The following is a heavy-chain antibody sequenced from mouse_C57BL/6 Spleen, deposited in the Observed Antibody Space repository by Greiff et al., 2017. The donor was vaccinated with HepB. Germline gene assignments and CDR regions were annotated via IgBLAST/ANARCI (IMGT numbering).Heavy chain of an antibody. D-gene: IGHD2-4*01. V-gene: IGHV5-17*01. CDR2: ISSGSSTI. Sequence: EVKLMESGEGLVKPGGSLKLSCAASGFTFSDYGMHWVRQAPEKGLEWVAYISSGSSTIYYADTVKGRFTISRDNAKNTLFLQMTSLRSEDTAMYYCASHYDYDAWFAYWGQGTLVTVSA. CDR1: GFTFSDYG. J-gene: IGHJ3*01. CDR3: ASHYDYDAWFAY.